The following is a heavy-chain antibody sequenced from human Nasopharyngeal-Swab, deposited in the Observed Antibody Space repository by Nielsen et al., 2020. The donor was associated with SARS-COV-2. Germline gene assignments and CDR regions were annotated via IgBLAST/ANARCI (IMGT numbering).Heavy chain of an antibody. J-gene: IGHJ4*02. D-gene: IGHD1-7*01. Sequence: ASVKVSCKVSGYTLTELSMHWVRQAPGKGLEWMGGFDPEDGETIYAQKFQGRVTIARDTSASTAYMELSSLRSEDTAVYYCAIYHRITGTVNWGQGTLVTVSS. V-gene: IGHV1-24*01. CDR3: AIYHRITGTVN. CDR1: GYTLTELS. CDR2: FDPEDGET.